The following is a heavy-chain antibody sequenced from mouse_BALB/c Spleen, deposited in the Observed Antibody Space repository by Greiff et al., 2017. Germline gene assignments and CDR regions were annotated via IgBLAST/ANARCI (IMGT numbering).Heavy chain of an antibody. CDR2: IYPGNVNT. Sequence: VQLQQSGPELVKPGASVRISCKASGYTFTSYYIHWVKQRPGQGLEWIGWIYPGNVNTKYNEKFKGKATLTADKSSSTAYMQLSSLTSEDSAVYFCARGGDYGSAWFAYWGQGTLVTVSA. V-gene: IGHV1S56*01. D-gene: IGHD1-2*01. J-gene: IGHJ3*01. CDR3: ARGGDYGSAWFAY. CDR1: GYTFTSYY.